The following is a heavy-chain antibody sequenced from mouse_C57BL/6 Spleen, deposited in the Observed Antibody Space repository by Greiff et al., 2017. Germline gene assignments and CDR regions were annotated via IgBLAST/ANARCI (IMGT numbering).Heavy chain of an antibody. J-gene: IGHJ3*01. V-gene: IGHV5-4*03. Sequence: EVKLVESGGGLVKPGGSLKLSCAASGFTFSSYAMSWVRQTPEKRLEWVATISAGGSYTYYPDNVKGRFTFSRDTASNTLYRQVSNLKCEETAMYYGARHPYSNYEGRWFAYWGQGTLVTVSA. CDR3: ARHPYSNYEGRWFAY. D-gene: IGHD2-5*01. CDR1: GFTFSSYA. CDR2: ISAGGSYT.